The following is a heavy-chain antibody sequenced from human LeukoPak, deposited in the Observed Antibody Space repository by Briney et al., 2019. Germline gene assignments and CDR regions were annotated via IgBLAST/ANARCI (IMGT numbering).Heavy chain of an antibody. CDR2: IYYSGST. V-gene: IGHV4-59*08. CDR3: ARPLWFGELGSSGY. Sequence: SETLSLTCTVSGGSISSYYWSWIRQPPGKGLEWIGYIYYSGSTNYNPSLKSRVTISVDTSKNQFSLKLSSVTAADTAVYYCARPLWFGELGSSGYWGQGTLVTVSS. D-gene: IGHD3-10*01. J-gene: IGHJ4*02. CDR1: GGSISSYY.